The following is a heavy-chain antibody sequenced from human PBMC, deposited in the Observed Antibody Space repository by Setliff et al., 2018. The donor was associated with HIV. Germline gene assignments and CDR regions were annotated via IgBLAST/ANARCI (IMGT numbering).Heavy chain of an antibody. J-gene: IGHJ5*02. CDR3: ARMEYDVRGRAPNWFDP. Sequence: AAVKVSCKASGYSFTTYDINWARQAPGQGLEWMGWVDPNTGNAGYEQKFQGRVTMTRDTSISTAYMELSSLTSEDTAVYYCARMEYDVRGRAPNWFDPWGPGTLVTVSS. CDR1: GYSFTTYD. CDR2: VDPNTGNA. D-gene: IGHD2-8*01. V-gene: IGHV1-8*01.